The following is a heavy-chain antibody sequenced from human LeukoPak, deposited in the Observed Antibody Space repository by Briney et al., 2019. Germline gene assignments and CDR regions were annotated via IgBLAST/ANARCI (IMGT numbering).Heavy chain of an antibody. CDR3: ARSYYHDSNGYFPDY. CDR2: ISYDGSNK. D-gene: IGHD3-22*01. V-gene: IGHV3-30*03. CDR1: GFTFSSYS. Sequence: GGSLRLSCAASGFTFSSYSMNWVRQAPGKGLEWVAVISYDGSNKYYADSVKGRFTISRDNSKNTLYLQMNSLRAEDTAVCYCARSYYHDSNGYFPDYWGQGTLVTVSS. J-gene: IGHJ4*02.